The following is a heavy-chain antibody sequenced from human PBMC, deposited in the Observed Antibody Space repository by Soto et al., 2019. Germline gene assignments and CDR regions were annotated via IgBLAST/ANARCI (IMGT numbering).Heavy chain of an antibody. CDR1: GFTFSNAW. J-gene: IGHJ6*02. CDR3: PTSPRIAAAGGYYYYGMDV. D-gene: IGHD6-13*01. CDR2: IKSKTDGGTT. Sequence: GGSLRLSCAASGFTFSNAWMSWVRQAPGKGLEWGGRIKSKTDGGTTDYAAPVKGRFTISRDDSKNTLYLQMNSLKTEDTAVYYCPTSPRIAAAGGYYYYGMDVWGQGTTVTVSS. V-gene: IGHV3-15*01.